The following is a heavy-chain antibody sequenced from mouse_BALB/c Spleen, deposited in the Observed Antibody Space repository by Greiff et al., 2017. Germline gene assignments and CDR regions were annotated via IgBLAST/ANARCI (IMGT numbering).Heavy chain of an antibody. CDR1: GFTFSSYG. D-gene: IGHD2-3*01. CDR2: ISSGGSYT. V-gene: IGHV5-6*01. Sequence: EVQGVESGGDLVKPGGSLKLSCAASGFTFSSYGMSWVRQTPDKRLEWVATISSGGSYTYYPDSVKGRFTISRDNAKNTLYLQMSSLKSEDTAMYYCTRDEDDGYYVAMDYWGQGTSVTVSS. J-gene: IGHJ4*01. CDR3: TRDEDDGYYVAMDY.